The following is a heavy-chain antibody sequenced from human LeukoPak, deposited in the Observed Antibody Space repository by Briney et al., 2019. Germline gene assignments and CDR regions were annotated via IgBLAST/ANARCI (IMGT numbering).Heavy chain of an antibody. D-gene: IGHD3-3*01. CDR2: ISSSSSYI. Sequence: GGSLRLSCAASGFTFSSYSMNWVRQAPGKGLEWVSSISSSSSYIYYADSVKGRFTISRDNAKNSLYLQMNSLRAEDTAVYYCARVGGNDFWSGYPEYWGQGALVTVSS. CDR3: ARVGGNDFWSGYPEY. J-gene: IGHJ4*02. CDR1: GFTFSSYS. V-gene: IGHV3-21*01.